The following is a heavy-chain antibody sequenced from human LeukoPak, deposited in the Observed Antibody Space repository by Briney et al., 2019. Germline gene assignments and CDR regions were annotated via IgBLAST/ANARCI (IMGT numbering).Heavy chain of an antibody. J-gene: IGHJ4*02. D-gene: IGHD2-2*01. CDR2: ISGSGGST. CDR3: AKDRRYCSSTSCYWPMDY. CDR1: GFTFSSYA. V-gene: IGHV3-23*01. Sequence: GGSLGLSCAASGFTFSSYAVSWVRQAPGKGLEWVSAISGSGGSTYYADSVKGRFTISRDNSKNTLYLQMNSLRAEDTAVYYCAKDRRYCSSTSCYWPMDYWGQGTLVTVSS.